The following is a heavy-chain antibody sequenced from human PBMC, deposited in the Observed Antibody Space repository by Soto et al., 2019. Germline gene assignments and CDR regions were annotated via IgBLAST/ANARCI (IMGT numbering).Heavy chain of an antibody. CDR3: ARDSVEDLFDP. V-gene: IGHV1-69*05. CDR1: GGTFSSYA. J-gene: IGHJ5*02. Sequence: GASVKVSCKASGGTFSSYAISWVRQAPGQGLEWMGGIIPIFGTANYAQNLQGRATMTTDTSTTTAYMELRSLRSDDTAVYYCARDSVEDLFDPWGQGTLVTVSS. CDR2: IIPIFGTA. D-gene: IGHD6-19*01.